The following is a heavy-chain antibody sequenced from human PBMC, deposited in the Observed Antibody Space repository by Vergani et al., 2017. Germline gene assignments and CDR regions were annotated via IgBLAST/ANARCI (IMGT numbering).Heavy chain of an antibody. J-gene: IGHJ5*02. Sequence: QGQLAQSGAEVKKPGSSVKVSCKASGDNFNTYYIHWVRQAPGQGLEWMGLINPNTGDTNFAQKFQGRVTMTRDTSANTVYVEVTRLTSDDTAIYYCARGRPYGGWFDPWGQGSLVTVSS. D-gene: IGHD4-17*01. CDR3: ARGRPYGGWFDP. V-gene: IGHV1-2*02. CDR2: INPNTGDT. CDR1: GDNFNTYY.